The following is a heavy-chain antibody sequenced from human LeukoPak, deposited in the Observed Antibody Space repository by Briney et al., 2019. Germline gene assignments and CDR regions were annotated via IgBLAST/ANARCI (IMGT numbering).Heavy chain of an antibody. CDR2: IKQDGSEK. Sequence: HAGGSLRLSCAASGFILNDCYMDWVRQAPGKGLEWVANIKQDGSEKYYVDSVKGRFTISRDNAKNSLYLQMNSLRAEDTAVYYCARDLVRRGYYYPYYFDYWGQGTLVTVSS. CDR1: GFILNDCY. J-gene: IGHJ4*02. V-gene: IGHV3-7*01. CDR3: ARDLVRRGYYYPYYFDY. D-gene: IGHD3-22*01.